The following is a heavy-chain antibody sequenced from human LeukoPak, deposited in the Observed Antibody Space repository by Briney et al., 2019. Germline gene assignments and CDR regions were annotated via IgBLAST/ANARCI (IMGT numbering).Heavy chain of an antibody. D-gene: IGHD5-24*01. CDR1: GFTFSSYS. CDR2: ISTSSSYI. Sequence: GGSLRLSCAASGFTFSSYSINWVRQAPGKGLEWVSSISTSSSYIYYAGSVKGRFTISRDNAKNSLYLQMNSLRAEDTAVYYCARPRGNVEMATIPFDYWGQGTLVTISS. CDR3: ARPRGNVEMATIPFDY. J-gene: IGHJ4*01. V-gene: IGHV3-21*01.